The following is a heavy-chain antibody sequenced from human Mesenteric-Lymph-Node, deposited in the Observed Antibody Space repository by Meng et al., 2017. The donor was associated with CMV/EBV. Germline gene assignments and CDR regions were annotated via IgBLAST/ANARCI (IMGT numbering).Heavy chain of an antibody. CDR2: VTPMFGTV. V-gene: IGHV1-69*13. D-gene: IGHD3-10*01. CDR3: GASLNYYGSGSYYFPLDY. J-gene: IGHJ4*01. Sequence: SVKVSCKASGGTFSNYAITWVRQAPGQGLEWMGGVTPMFGTVNYAQKFQGRVTITADESTSTAFMDLSSLRSEDTAVYYCGASLNYYGSGSYYFPLDYWGQGTLVTVSS. CDR1: GGTFSNYA.